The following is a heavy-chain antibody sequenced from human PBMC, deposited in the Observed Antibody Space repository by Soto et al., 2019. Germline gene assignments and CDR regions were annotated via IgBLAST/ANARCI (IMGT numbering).Heavy chain of an antibody. Sequence: EVQLVESGGVPVKPGGSLRLSCAASGFAFNTYSMNWVRQAPGKGLEWVAIITRSSSYIYYADSVRGRFTLSRDNAKNSQYLQMNSRKDEDTAIYYGARDGGWLIHDYWGQGTLVTVSS. CDR2: ITRSSSYI. V-gene: IGHV3-21*06. CDR3: ARDGGWLIHDY. D-gene: IGHD6-19*01. J-gene: IGHJ4*02. CDR1: GFAFNTYS.